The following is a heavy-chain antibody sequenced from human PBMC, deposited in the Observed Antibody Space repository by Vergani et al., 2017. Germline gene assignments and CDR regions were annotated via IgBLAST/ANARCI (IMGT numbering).Heavy chain of an antibody. CDR3: ARSFSGYYGSGSYYTPAH. Sequence: QVQLVQSGAEVKKPGSSVKVSCKASGGTFSSYAISWVRQAPGQGLEWMGRIIPILGIANYARKFQGRVTITADKSTTTAYMELSSLRSEDTAVYYCARSFSGYYGSGSYYTPAHWGQGTLVTVSS. D-gene: IGHD3-10*01. J-gene: IGHJ4*02. CDR1: GGTFSSYA. V-gene: IGHV1-69*04. CDR2: IIPILGIA.